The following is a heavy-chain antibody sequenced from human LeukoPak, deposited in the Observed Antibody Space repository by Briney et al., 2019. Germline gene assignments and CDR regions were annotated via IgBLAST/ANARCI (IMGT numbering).Heavy chain of an antibody. CDR2: IRTSAEGANYA. CDR3: ASDQRYAFDY. CDR1: GFTFSQTG. V-gene: IGHV3-48*02. D-gene: IGHD3-9*01. Sequence: GGSLRLSCQTSGFTFSQTGFHWVRQAPGKGLEWVSNIRTSAEGANYAYYADSVKGRVTISRDDAKNTLYLHMNSLRDDDTAVYYCASDQRYAFDYWGQGILVTVSS. J-gene: IGHJ4*02.